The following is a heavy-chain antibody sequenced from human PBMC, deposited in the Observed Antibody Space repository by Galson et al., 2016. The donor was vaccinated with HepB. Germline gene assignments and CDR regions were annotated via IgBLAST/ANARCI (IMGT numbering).Heavy chain of an antibody. CDR1: GFTFSTYA. CDR3: AKRPPYNNNWFVGFDP. Sequence: SLRLSCAASGFTFSTYAMSWVRQAPGKGLEWVSVISGNAATTYYADSVKGRFTTSRDNSKNTVYLQMNSLRAEDTALYYCAKRPPYNNNWFVGFDPWGQGTRVTVSS. V-gene: IGHV3-23*01. J-gene: IGHJ5*02. D-gene: IGHD6-13*01. CDR2: ISGNAATT.